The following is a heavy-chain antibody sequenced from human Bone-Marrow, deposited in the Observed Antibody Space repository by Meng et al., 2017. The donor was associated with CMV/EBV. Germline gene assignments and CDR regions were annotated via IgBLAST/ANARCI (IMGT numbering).Heavy chain of an antibody. CDR2: VRYDGNNK. Sequence: SCAASGFTFSSYAMHWVRQAPGKGLEWVAYVRYDGNNKNYADSVKGRFTISRDNSKNTLYLQMNSLRAEDTAVYYCAKVVPGYCSTTSCSPDHWGQGTLVTVSS. J-gene: IGHJ4*02. CDR3: AKVVPGYCSTTSCSPDH. D-gene: IGHD2-2*01. V-gene: IGHV3-30*02. CDR1: GFTFSSYA.